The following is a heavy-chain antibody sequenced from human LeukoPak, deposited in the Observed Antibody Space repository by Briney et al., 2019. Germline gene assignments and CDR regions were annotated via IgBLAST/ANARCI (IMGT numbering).Heavy chain of an antibody. D-gene: IGHD4-17*01. CDR1: GFTFSSYA. CDR2: ICGSGGST. CDR3: AKDLPGTVTTYLGWFDP. J-gene: IGHJ5*02. V-gene: IGHV3-23*01. Sequence: GGSLRLSCAASGFTFSSYAMSWVRQAPGKGLEWVSAICGSGGSTYYADSVKGRFTISRDNSKNTLYLQMNSLRAEDTAVYYCAKDLPGTVTTYLGWFDPWGQGTLVTVSS.